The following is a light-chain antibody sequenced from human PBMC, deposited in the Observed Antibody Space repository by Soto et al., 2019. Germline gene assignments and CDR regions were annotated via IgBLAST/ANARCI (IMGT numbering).Light chain of an antibody. CDR3: SSSTRNTTPYV. CDR2: DVT. CDR1: SSDVGAYNY. J-gene: IGLJ1*01. V-gene: IGLV2-14*01. Sequence: QSVLTQPASVCGSPGQSIAISCTGTSSDVGAYNYVSWYQQHPGKVPKLVIYDVTNRPSGVSDRFSGPKSGNTASLTISGFQAEDEADYYCSSSTRNTTPYVFGTGTKVTVL.